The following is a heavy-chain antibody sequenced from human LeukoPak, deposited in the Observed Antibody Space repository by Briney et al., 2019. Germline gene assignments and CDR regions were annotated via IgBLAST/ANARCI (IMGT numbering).Heavy chain of an antibody. Sequence: GGSLRLSCAASGFTFSNYAMSWVRQAPGKGLEWVSAISGSGGNTYYADSVKGRFTISRDNSKNTLYLQMNSLRAEDTAVYYCAKTRWFGEFLDAFDIWGQETMVTVSS. CDR3: AKTRWFGEFLDAFDI. V-gene: IGHV3-23*01. CDR1: GFTFSNYA. D-gene: IGHD3-10*01. CDR2: ISGSGGNT. J-gene: IGHJ3*02.